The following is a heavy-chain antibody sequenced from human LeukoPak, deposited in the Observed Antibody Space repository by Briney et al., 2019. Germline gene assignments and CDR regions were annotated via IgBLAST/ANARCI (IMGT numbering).Heavy chain of an antibody. CDR2: INSDGSST. CDR1: GFTFSSYW. Sequence: SGGSLRLSCAASGFTFSSYWMHWVRQAPGKGLVWVSRINSDGSSTSYADSVKGRFTISRDNAKNTLYLQMSSLRAEDTAVYYCARAGRTRWGFDYWGQGTLVTVSS. V-gene: IGHV3-74*01. J-gene: IGHJ4*02. CDR3: ARAGRTRWGFDY. D-gene: IGHD4-23*01.